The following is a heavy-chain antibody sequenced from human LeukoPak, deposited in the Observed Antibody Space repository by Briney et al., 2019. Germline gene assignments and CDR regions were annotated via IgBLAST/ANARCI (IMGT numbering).Heavy chain of an antibody. CDR3: ARERMNYYDSSGCLDY. D-gene: IGHD3-22*01. CDR2: ISSSGSTI. V-gene: IGHV3-11*04. Sequence: GGSLRLSCAASGFTFSDYYMSWIRQAPGKGLEWVSYISSSGSTIYYADSVKGRFTISRDNAKNSLYLQMNSLRAEDTAVYYCARERMNYYDSSGCLDYWGQGTLVTVSS. CDR1: GFTFSDYY. J-gene: IGHJ4*02.